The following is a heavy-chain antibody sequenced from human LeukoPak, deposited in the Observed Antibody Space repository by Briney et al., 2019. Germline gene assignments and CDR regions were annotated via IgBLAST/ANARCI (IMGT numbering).Heavy chain of an antibody. J-gene: IGHJ6*02. D-gene: IGHD1-26*01. CDR3: AREKWEPPYYYFGLDV. CDR2: IIPIFGTA. Sequence: ASVKVSCKASGGTFSSYAISWVRQAPGQGLEWMGGIIPIFGTANYAQKFQGRVTLIADESTSTAYMELSSLTSEDTAVYYCAREKWEPPYYYFGLDVWGQGTTVTVSS. V-gene: IGHV1-69*13. CDR1: GGTFSSYA.